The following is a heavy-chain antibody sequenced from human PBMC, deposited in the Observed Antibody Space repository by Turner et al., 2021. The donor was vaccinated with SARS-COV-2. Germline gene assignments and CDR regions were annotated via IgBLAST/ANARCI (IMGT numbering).Heavy chain of an antibody. D-gene: IGHD6-13*01. Sequence: EVQLVEAGAGLVQPGGSLNLSCAASGFTFSCSAMPWVRQAYGKGLEWVGRIRSKANSNATAYAASVKGRFTSSRDDSKNTAYLQMNSLKTEDTAVYYCTSDRIPAAGGADYWGQGTLVTVSS. J-gene: IGHJ4*02. CDR3: TSDRIPAAGGADY. V-gene: IGHV3-73*01. CDR1: GFTFSCSA. CDR2: IRSKANSNAT.